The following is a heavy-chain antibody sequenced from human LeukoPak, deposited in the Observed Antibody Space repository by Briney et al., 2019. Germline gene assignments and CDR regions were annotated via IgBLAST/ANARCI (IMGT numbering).Heavy chain of an antibody. CDR2: IYYSGTT. Sequence: KPSETLSPTCSVSGGSISNYYWSWIRQPPGKGLERIGYIYYSGTTNYNPSLKSRVTISVDTSKNQFSLKLSSVTAADTAVYYCARHVAVGETAWGQGTLVTVSS. V-gene: IGHV4-59*08. D-gene: IGHD1-1*01. CDR1: GGSISNYY. J-gene: IGHJ5*02. CDR3: ARHVAVGETA.